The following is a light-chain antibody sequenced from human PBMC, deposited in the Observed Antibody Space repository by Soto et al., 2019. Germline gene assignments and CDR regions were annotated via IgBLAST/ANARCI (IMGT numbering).Light chain of an antibody. CDR2: DVS. V-gene: IGLV2-11*01. CDR3: CSYAGGYTHAV. Sequence: QSALTQPRSASGPPGQSVSISCSGTSSDVGTYNYVSWYQQHPGKAPKLMIYDVSKRPSGVPDRFSGSKSGNTASLPISGLQAEDEADYYCCSYAGGYTHAVFGGGTKLTVL. CDR1: SSDVGTYNY. J-gene: IGLJ2*01.